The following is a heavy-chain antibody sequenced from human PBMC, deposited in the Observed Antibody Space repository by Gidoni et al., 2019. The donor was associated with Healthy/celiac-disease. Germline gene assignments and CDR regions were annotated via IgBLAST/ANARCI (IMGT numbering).Heavy chain of an antibody. CDR3: ARTDSSSWYDLWFDP. V-gene: IGHV3-30-3*01. CDR1: GFTFSSYA. D-gene: IGHD6-13*01. CDR2: ISYDGSNK. Sequence: QVQLVESGGGVVQPGRSLRLSCAASGFTFSSYAMLWVRQAPGKGLEWVAVISYDGSNKYYADSVKGRFTISRDNSKNTLYLQMNSLRAEDTAVYYCARTDSSSWYDLWFDPWGQGTLVTVSS. J-gene: IGHJ5*02.